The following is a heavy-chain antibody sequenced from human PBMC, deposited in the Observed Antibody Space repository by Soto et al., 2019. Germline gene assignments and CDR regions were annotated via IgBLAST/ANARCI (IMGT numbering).Heavy chain of an antibody. CDR2: ISYDGSNQ. V-gene: IGHV3-30-3*01. CDR3: ARDRSSTYYYYGMDL. J-gene: IGHJ6*02. Sequence: GGSLRLSCAASGFSFSRHGMHWVRQAPGKGLEWVAVISYDGSNQDYADSVKGRFSISRDNSKNTVYLQMNSLRVEDSAVYYCARDRSSTYYYYGMDLWGQGTTVTVSS. D-gene: IGHD6-19*01. CDR1: GFSFSRHG.